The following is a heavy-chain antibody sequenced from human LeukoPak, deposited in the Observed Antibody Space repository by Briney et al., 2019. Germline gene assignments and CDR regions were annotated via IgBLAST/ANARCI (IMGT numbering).Heavy chain of an antibody. D-gene: IGHD3-22*01. CDR1: GGSFSGYY. V-gene: IGHV4-34*01. CDR3: ARIVVDNPDFYYYYMDV. CDR2: INHSGST. J-gene: IGHJ6*03. Sequence: SETLSLTCAVYGGSFSGYYWSWIHQPPGKGLEWIGEINHSGSTNYNPSLKSRVTISVDTSKNQFSLKLSSVTALDTAVYYCARIVVDNPDFYYYYMDVWGKGTTVTVSS.